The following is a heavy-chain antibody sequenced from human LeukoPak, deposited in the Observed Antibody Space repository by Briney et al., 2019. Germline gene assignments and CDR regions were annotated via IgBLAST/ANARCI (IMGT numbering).Heavy chain of an antibody. D-gene: IGHD4-17*01. CDR3: ARDRLHYGEYEKTFDY. V-gene: IGHV3-21*01. CDR2: ISSSSSYI. CDR1: GCTFSSYS. J-gene: IGHJ4*02. Sequence: GGSLRLSCAASGCTFSSYSMNWVRQAPGKGLEWVSSISSSSSYIYYADSVKGRFTISRDNAKKSLYLQMNSLRAEDSAVYYCARDRLHYGEYEKTFDYWGQGTLVTVSP.